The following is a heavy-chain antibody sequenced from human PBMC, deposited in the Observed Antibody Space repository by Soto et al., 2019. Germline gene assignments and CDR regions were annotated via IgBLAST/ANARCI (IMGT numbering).Heavy chain of an antibody. CDR2: IYYSGST. V-gene: IGHV4-39*01. J-gene: IGHJ4*02. D-gene: IGHD3-22*01. Sequence: QLQLQESGPGLVKPSETLSLTCTVSGGSISSSSYYWGWIRQPPGKGLEWIGSIYYSGSTYYNPALTSRVPISVDTSKNQFSLKLSSVTAADTAVYYCARSSYYYDGGGNDYWGQGTLVTVSS. CDR3: ARSSYYYDGGGNDY. CDR1: GGSISSSSYY.